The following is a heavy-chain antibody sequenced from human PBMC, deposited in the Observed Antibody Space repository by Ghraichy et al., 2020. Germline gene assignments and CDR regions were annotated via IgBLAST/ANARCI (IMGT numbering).Heavy chain of an antibody. Sequence: ASVKVSCKASGYTFTGYYMHWVRRAPGQGLEWMGRINPNSGGTNYAQKFQGRVTMTRDTSISTAYMELSRLRSDDTAVYYCARGWGGMVQGVIPCNDYWGQGTLVTVSS. CDR3: ARGWGGMVQGVIPCNDY. CDR2: INPNSGGT. J-gene: IGHJ4*02. V-gene: IGHV1-2*06. CDR1: GYTFTGYY. D-gene: IGHD3-10*01.